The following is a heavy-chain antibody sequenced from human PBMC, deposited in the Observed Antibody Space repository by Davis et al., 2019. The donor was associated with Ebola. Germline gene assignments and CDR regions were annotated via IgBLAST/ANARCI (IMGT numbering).Heavy chain of an antibody. CDR2: ISYRSSYI. D-gene: IGHD3-3*01. CDR1: GFTFSTYS. V-gene: IGHV3-21*01. CDR3: VGGPAGGLTTSGVVITNYFEY. Sequence: GESLKISCVASGFTFSTYSMSWVRQVPGKGLEWVSSISYRSSYIAYADSMKGRFTISRDNAKNSLYLQMNSLSVEDTAVYYCVGGPAGGLTTSGVVITNYFEYWGQGALVTVSS. J-gene: IGHJ4*02.